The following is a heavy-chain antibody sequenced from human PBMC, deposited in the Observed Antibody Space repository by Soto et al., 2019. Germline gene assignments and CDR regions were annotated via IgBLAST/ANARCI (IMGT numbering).Heavy chain of an antibody. V-gene: IGHV3-23*01. CDR2: ISGSGTNR. D-gene: IGHD4-17*01. CDR1: GFTFSSYA. J-gene: IGHJ4*02. Sequence: EVQLLESGGGLVQPGGSLRLSCAASGFTFSSYAMTWVRQAPGKGLEWVSAISGSGTNRYYADSVKGRFTISRDNSKTTLYLQMNSLRAEDTALYYCAKDRVDYGDYRGLDYWGQGTLVTVSS. CDR3: AKDRVDYGDYRGLDY.